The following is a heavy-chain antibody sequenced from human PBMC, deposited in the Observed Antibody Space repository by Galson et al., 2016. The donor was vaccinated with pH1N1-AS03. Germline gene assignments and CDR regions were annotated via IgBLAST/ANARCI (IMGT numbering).Heavy chain of an antibody. CDR3: ARGPVSYANYWFPPPDY. CDR1: GFTFSTHT. V-gene: IGHV3-30-3*01. J-gene: IGHJ4*02. D-gene: IGHD4/OR15-4a*01. CDR2: ISYDGGDK. Sequence: SLRLSCAASGFTFSTHTMHWVCQAPGKGLEWVAAISYDGGDKFYADSVKGRFTISRDNSKNTLYLQVNSLRPEDMAVYYCARGPVSYANYWFPPPDYWGQGTLVTVSS.